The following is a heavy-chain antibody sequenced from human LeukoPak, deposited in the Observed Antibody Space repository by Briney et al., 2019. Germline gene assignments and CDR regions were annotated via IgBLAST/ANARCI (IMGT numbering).Heavy chain of an antibody. Sequence: ASVKVSCKASGGTFSSYAISWVRQAPGQGLEWMGGIIPIFGTANYAQKFQGRVTITADESTSTAYMELSSLRSEDTAVYYCARTTYSSSWPKYYFDYWGQGTLVTVSS. V-gene: IGHV1-69*13. CDR1: GGTFSSYA. CDR2: IIPIFGTA. CDR3: ARTTYSSSWPKYYFDY. D-gene: IGHD6-13*01. J-gene: IGHJ4*02.